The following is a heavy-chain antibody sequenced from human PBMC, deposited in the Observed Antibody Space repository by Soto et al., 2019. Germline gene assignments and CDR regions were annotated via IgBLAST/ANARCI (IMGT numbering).Heavy chain of an antibody. V-gene: IGHV3-30-3*01. J-gene: IGHJ4*02. CDR3: ARGRGLAARPQHLDY. Sequence: QVQLVESGGGVGQPGRSLRLSCEASGFMFTGYAMHWVRQAPGKGLEWVAVMSYDGSDKFYRASVKGRFTISRDISKNTLFLEMTSLRPEDTALYFCARGRGLAARPQHLDYWGQGTLVTVSS. D-gene: IGHD6-6*01. CDR2: MSYDGSDK. CDR1: GFMFTGYA.